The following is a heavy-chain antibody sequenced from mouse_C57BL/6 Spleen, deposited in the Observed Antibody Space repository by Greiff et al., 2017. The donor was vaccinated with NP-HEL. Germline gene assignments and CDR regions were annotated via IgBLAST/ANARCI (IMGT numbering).Heavy chain of an antibody. CDR3: ASGTTVVDY. V-gene: IGHV1-50*01. D-gene: IGHD1-1*01. J-gene: IGHJ2*01. CDR2: IDPSDSYT. CDR1: GYTFTSYW. Sequence: VQLQQSGAELVKPGASVKLSCKASGYTFTSYWMQWVKQRPGQGLEWIGEIDPSDSYTNYNQKFKGKATLTVDTSSSTAYMQLSSLTSEDSAVYYCASGTTVVDYWGQGTTLTVSS.